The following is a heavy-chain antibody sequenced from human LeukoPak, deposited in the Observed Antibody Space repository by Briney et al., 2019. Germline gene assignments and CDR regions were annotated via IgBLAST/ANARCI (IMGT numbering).Heavy chain of an antibody. CDR2: ISYDGSNK. CDR1: GFTFSSYG. V-gene: IGHV3-30*18. J-gene: IGHJ6*03. D-gene: IGHD3-22*01. Sequence: GGSLRLSCAASGFTFSSYGMHWVRQAPGKGLEWVAVISYDGSNKYYADCVKGRFTISRDNSNNTLYLQMNSLRAEDTAVYYCAKEGPNYYDSSGPNYYYYYYMDVWGKGTTVTVSS. CDR3: AKEGPNYYDSSGPNYYYYYYMDV.